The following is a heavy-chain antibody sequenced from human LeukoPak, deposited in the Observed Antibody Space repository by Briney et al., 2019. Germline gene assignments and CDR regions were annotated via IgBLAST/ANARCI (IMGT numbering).Heavy chain of an antibody. D-gene: IGHD4/OR15-4a*01. J-gene: IGHJ4*02. CDR3: ARRPGEYGGNDFDY. CDR2: IYHSGST. Sequence: SETLSLTCTVSGSSISRYYWSWLRQPPGKGLEWIGYIYHSGSTNYSPSLKSRVTISLDTSKNQFSLNLSSVTAADTAVYYCARRPGEYGGNDFDYWGQGTLVTVSS. V-gene: IGHV4-59*01. CDR1: GSSISRYY.